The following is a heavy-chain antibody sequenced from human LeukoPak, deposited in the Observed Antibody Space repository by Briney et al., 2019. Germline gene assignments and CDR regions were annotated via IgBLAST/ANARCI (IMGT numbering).Heavy chain of an antibody. D-gene: IGHD5-12*01. V-gene: IGHV3-74*01. CDR1: GLTFSSYW. J-gene: IGHJ6*03. Sequence: GGSLRLSCAASGLTFSSYWMHWVRQAPGKGLVWVSRINSDGSSTSYADSVKGRFTISRDNAKNSLYLQMNSLRAEDTAVYYCARGITSGSGYYMDVWGKGTTVTISS. CDR2: INSDGSST. CDR3: ARGITSGSGYYMDV.